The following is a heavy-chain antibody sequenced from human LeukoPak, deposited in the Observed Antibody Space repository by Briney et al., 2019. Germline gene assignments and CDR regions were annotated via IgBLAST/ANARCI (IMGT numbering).Heavy chain of an antibody. V-gene: IGHV3-43*02. J-gene: IGHJ3*02. CDR1: GFTFDDYA. D-gene: IGHD2-15*01. Sequence: GGSLRLSCAASGFTFDDYAMHWVRQAPGKGLEWVSLISGDGGSTYYADSVRGRFTISRDNSKNSLYLQMDSLRTEDTTFYYCAKEIDTLGTNAFDIWGQGTMVTVSS. CDR3: AKEIDTLGTNAFDI. CDR2: ISGDGGST.